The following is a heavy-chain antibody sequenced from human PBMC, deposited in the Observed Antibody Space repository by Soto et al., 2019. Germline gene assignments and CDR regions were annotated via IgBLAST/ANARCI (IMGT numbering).Heavy chain of an antibody. J-gene: IGHJ5*02. CDR1: GGTFSSYA. V-gene: IGHV1-69*13. D-gene: IGHD3-22*01. CDR3: AKGPYYYDSSGYYNGSP. CDR2: IIPIFGTA. Sequence: GASVKVSCKASGGTFSSYAISWVRQATGQGLEWMGGIIPIFGTANYAQKFQGRVTITADESTSTAYMELSSLRAEDTAVYYCAKGPYYYDSSGYYNGSPWGQGTQVTVSS.